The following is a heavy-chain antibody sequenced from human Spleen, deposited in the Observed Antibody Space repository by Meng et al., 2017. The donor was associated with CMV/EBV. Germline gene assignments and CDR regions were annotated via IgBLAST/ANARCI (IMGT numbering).Heavy chain of an antibody. Sequence: GSLRLSCAVSGDAISSRSYYWGWIRQPPGKGLEWIGSIFYGGRTYNNPSLQSRVTLSVDTSKNHFSLNLSSVSAADTAVYYCAGTSGERDSYFYAMDVWGQGATVTVSS. D-gene: IGHD7-27*01. J-gene: IGHJ6*02. CDR1: GDAISSRSYY. CDR3: AGTSGERDSYFYAMDV. V-gene: IGHV4-39*02. CDR2: IFYGGRT.